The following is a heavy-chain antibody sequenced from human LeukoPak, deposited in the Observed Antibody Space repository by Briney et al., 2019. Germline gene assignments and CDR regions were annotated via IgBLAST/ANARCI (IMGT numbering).Heavy chain of an antibody. CDR3: AKVPYYDSSGYYDY. Sequence: GGSLRLSCAASGFTFSSYGMHWVRQAPGKGLEWVAFIRYDGSNKYYADSVKGRFTLSRDNSKNTLYLQMNSLRTEDTAVYYCAKVPYYDSSGYYDYWGQGTLVTVSS. J-gene: IGHJ4*02. D-gene: IGHD3-22*01. V-gene: IGHV3-30*02. CDR1: GFTFSSYG. CDR2: IRYDGSNK.